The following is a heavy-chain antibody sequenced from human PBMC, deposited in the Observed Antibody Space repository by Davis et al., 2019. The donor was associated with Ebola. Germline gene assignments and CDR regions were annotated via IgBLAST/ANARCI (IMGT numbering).Heavy chain of an antibody. V-gene: IGHV3-33*01. D-gene: IGHD3-3*01. CDR3: VRAVFHEVLDL. CDR1: GFSISRHG. J-gene: IGHJ5*02. CDR2: IWYDGIKK. Sequence: PGGSLRLSCAASGFSISRHGMHWVRQAPGKGLELVAVIWYDGIKKQYADSVKGRFTISRDNSENTLYLQMNSLTTDDTALYYCVRAVFHEVLDLWGQGTPVTVSS.